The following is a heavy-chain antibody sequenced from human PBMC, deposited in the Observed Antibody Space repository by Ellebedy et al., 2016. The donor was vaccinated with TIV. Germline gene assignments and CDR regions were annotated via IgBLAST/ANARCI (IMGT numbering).Heavy chain of an antibody. J-gene: IGHJ5*02. D-gene: IGHD3-3*02. CDR1: GFTFTHYG. CDR2: LWDNGDMI. V-gene: IGHV3-33*01. Sequence: GESLKISCAASGFTFTHYGMHWVRQAPGKGLEWVAVLWDNGDMINYEDSVNGRFTVTRDDSKNTHYLQMNSLTVEDTAVYYSTRDVDTASHFSRFDPWGQGPLVTVSS. CDR3: TRDVDTASHFSRFDP.